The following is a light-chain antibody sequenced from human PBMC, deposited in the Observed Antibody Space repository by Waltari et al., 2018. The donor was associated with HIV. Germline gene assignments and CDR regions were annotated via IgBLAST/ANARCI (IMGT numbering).Light chain of an antibody. CDR2: EVT. J-gene: IGLJ2*01. CDR3: SSFADRDGFYVL. CDR1: TSDIGSYGY. V-gene: IGLV2-8*01. Sequence: QSALTQPPSASGSPGQSVTSSCPGSTSDIGSYGYVSWYQLHPGKAPKLVISEVTKRPSGVSDRFSGSKSANTAFLTVSGLQAEDEADYYCSSFADRDGFYVLFGGGTRLTVL.